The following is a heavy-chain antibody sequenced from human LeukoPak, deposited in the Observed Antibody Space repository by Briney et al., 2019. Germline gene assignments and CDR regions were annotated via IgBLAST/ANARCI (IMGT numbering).Heavy chain of an antibody. V-gene: IGHV4-31*03. J-gene: IGHJ4*02. CDR3: AREPRSYTMIIDY. CDR1: GGSISSGGYY. D-gene: IGHD3-22*01. Sequence: SQTLSLTCTVSGGSISSGGYYWSWIRQHPGKGLECIGYIYYSGSTYYNPSLKSRVTISVDTSKNQFSLKLSSVTAADTAVYYCAREPRSYTMIIDYWGQGTLVTVSS. CDR2: IYYSGST.